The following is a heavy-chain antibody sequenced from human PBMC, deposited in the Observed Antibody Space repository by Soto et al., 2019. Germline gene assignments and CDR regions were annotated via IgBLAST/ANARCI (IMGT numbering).Heavy chain of an antibody. V-gene: IGHV1-2*04. D-gene: IGHD5-12*01. CDR1: GYTFTGYY. CDR2: INPNSGGT. CDR3: ARAGVEMATIGAFDI. J-gene: IGHJ3*02. Sequence: VASVKVSCKASGYTFTGYYMHWVRQAPGQGLEWMGWINPNSGGTNYAQKFQGWVTMTRDTSISTAYMELSRLRSDDTAVYYCARAGVEMATIGAFDIWGQGTMVTVSS.